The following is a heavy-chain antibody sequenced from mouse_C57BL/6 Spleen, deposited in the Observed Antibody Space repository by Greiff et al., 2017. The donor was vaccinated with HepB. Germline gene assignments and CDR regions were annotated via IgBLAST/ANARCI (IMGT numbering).Heavy chain of an antibody. CDR3: ARSETTVVVRNYFDY. CDR2: IDPNSGGT. Sequence: QVQLQQPGAELVKPGASVKLSCKASGYTFTSYWMHWVKQRPGRGLEWIGRIDPNSGGTKYNEKFKSKATLTVDKPSSTAYMQLSSLTSEDYAVYYCARSETTVVVRNYFDYWGQGTTLTVSS. CDR1: GYTFTSYW. V-gene: IGHV1-72*01. J-gene: IGHJ2*01. D-gene: IGHD1-1*01.